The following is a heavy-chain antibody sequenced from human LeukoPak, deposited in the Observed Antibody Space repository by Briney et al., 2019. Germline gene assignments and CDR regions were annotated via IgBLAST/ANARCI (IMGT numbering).Heavy chain of an antibody. CDR2: ISWNSGSI. J-gene: IGHJ4*02. D-gene: IGHD3-22*01. V-gene: IGHV3-9*01. CDR1: GFTFDDYA. CDR3: ARLLGFDY. Sequence: GGSLRLSCAASGFTFDDYAMHWVRQGPGKGLEWVSGISWNSGSIGYADSVKGRFTISRDNAKNSLYLQMNSLRAEDTALYYCARLLGFDYWGQGTLVTVSS.